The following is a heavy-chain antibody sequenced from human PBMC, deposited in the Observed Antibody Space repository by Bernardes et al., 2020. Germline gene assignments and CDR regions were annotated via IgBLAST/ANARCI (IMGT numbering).Heavy chain of an antibody. V-gene: IGHV4-39*01. J-gene: IGHJ6*02. CDR2: IYYSGST. CDR3: AGLGRFSGAMDV. CDR1: GGSISSSSYY. Sequence: SEALSLTCTVSGGSISSSSYYWGWLLQPPGKGLEWIGSIYYSGSTYYNPSLKSRVTISVDTSKNQFSLKLSSVTAADTAVYYCAGLGRFSGAMDVWGQGTTVTVSS. D-gene: IGHD7-27*01.